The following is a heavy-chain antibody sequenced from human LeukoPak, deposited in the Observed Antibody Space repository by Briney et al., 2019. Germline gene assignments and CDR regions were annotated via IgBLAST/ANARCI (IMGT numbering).Heavy chain of an antibody. CDR1: GFTFSSYS. CDR3: ARDVPDSSGYYSDYFDY. CDR2: ISSSSSYI. D-gene: IGHD3-22*01. Sequence: GGSLRLSCAASGFTFSSYSVNWVRQAPGKGLEWVSSISSSSSYIYYADSVKGRFTISRDNAKNSLYLQMNSLRAEDTAVYYCARDVPDSSGYYSDYFDYWGQGTLVTVSS. J-gene: IGHJ4*02. V-gene: IGHV3-21*01.